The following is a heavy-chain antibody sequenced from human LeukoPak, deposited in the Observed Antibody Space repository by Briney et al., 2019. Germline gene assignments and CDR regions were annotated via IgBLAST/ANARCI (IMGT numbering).Heavy chain of an antibody. CDR3: ARAGGDCSSTSCYSTDY. V-gene: IGHV1-69*13. CDR1: GGTFSSYA. D-gene: IGHD2-2*02. Sequence: VASVKVSSKASGGTFSSYAISWVRQAPGQGLEWMGGIIPIFGTANYAQKFQGRVTITADESTSTAYIELSSLRSEDTAVYYCARAGGDCSSTSCYSTDYWGQGTLVTVSS. CDR2: IIPIFGTA. J-gene: IGHJ4*02.